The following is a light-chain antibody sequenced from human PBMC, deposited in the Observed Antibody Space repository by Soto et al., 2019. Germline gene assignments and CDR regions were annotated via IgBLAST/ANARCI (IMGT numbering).Light chain of an antibody. CDR2: DAS. CDR1: QGVSTG. CDR3: QQFNNYPLT. Sequence: AIQLTQSPSSLSAFVGDSVTITCRASQGVSTGLAWYRQKAGRAPQLLIFDASRLESGVPSRFSGSGSGTEFTLTISSLQPEDFATYYCQQFNNYPLTFGQGTQVEIK. V-gene: IGKV1D-13*01. J-gene: IGKJ1*01.